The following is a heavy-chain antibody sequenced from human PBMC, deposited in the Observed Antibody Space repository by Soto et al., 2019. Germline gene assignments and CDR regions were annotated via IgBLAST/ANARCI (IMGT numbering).Heavy chain of an antibody. Sequence: QLQLQESGPGLVKPSETLSLTCTVSGGSISSSSITYYWGWIRQPPGKGPEWIGGIHSSGSAYYSPSLKSRVTVSIDVSKNEFSLKLSSVTAADTAVYYCARRPRAVAGMDNWFDPWGQGILVTVSS. J-gene: IGHJ5*02. CDR3: ARRPRAVAGMDNWFDP. D-gene: IGHD6-19*01. V-gene: IGHV4-39*01. CDR2: IHSSGSA. CDR1: GGSISSSSITYY.